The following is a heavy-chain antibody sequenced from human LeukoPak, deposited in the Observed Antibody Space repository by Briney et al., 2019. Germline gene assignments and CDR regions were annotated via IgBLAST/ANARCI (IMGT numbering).Heavy chain of an antibody. Sequence: PGGTLRLSCAASGFTFSSYGMQWVRQAPGKGLEWVAIISYDGRDKFYEDSVKGRFTISRDNSKNTLYLQMNNLRAEDTAVYYCAKPTTVLTSYYFDYWGQGTLVTVSS. CDR3: AKPTTVLTSYYFDY. CDR1: GFTFSSYG. D-gene: IGHD4-23*01. CDR2: ISYDGRDK. V-gene: IGHV3-30*18. J-gene: IGHJ4*02.